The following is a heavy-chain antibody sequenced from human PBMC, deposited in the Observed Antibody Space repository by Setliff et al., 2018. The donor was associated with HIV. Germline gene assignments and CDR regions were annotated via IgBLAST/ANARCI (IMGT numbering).Heavy chain of an antibody. Sequence: SETLSLTCTVSGVSIGNFYWSWVRQSPGRGLEWIGFIFFTGTTNYNPSLKSRVTTSVDTSKNQFSLNLTSVTAADTAVYYCARRGTIWHGVDYHYMDVWGKGTTVTVSS. D-gene: IGHD2-15*01. CDR1: GVSIGNFY. J-gene: IGHJ6*03. V-gene: IGHV4-59*08. CDR3: ARRGTIWHGVDYHYMDV. CDR2: IFFTGTT.